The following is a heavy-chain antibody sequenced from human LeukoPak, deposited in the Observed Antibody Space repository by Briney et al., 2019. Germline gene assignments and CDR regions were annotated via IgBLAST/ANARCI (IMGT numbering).Heavy chain of an antibody. D-gene: IGHD3-10*01. J-gene: IGHJ4*02. CDR2: IKSGDTT. V-gene: IGHV4-39*01. Sequence: PSETLSLTCTVSDGSISSRTFYWGWIRQPPGRGLKLIGSIKSGDTTYYNASLKSRVTMFVDTSKKQVSLEVSSVTAADTAVYYCARQRAWFGEWAFDYWGRGTLVTVSS. CDR1: DGSISSRTFY. CDR3: ARQRAWFGEWAFDY.